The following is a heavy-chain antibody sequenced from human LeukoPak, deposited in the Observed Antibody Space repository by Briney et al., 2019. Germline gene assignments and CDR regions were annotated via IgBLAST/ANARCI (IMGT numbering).Heavy chain of an antibody. D-gene: IGHD3-16*02. V-gene: IGHV3-23*01. J-gene: IGHJ5*02. CDR2: IIGSGGST. Sequence: HTGGSLRLSCAASGFTFSSYAISWVRQAPGKGLEWVSAIIGSGGSTYYADSVKGRFTISRDNSKNTLYLKMNSLRAEDTAVYYCAKDSVGLRLGELSFRVGNYNWFDPWGQGALVTVSS. CDR3: AKDSVGLRLGELSFRVGNYNWFDP. CDR1: GFTFSSYA.